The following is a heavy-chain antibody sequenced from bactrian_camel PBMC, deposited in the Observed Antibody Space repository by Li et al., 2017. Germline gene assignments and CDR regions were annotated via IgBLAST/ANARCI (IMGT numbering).Heavy chain of an antibody. J-gene: IGHJ4*01. V-gene: IGHV3S53*01. CDR2: IDGHDDV. D-gene: IGHD1*01. CDR3: NGRFGTDDSLYDY. CDR1: AYVFSDNC. Sequence: VQLVESGGGSVEAGGSLRLSCATSAYVFSDNCFAWFRQAPGKEREGVALIDGHDDVQYSDSVKGRFTISRDNAKNTLYLQMNNLKSEDTARYYCNGRFGTDDSLYDYWGQGTQVTVS.